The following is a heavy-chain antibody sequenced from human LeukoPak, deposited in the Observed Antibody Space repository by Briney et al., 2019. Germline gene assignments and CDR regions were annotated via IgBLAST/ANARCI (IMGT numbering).Heavy chain of an antibody. CDR3: ARGGGNSAGYYYYYMDV. CDR2: IIPVFGTA. Sequence: SVKVSCKASGGTFSSYAISWVRQAPGQGLEWMGGIIPVFGTANYAQKFQGRVTITADESTSTAYMELSSLRSEDTAVYYCARGGGNSAGYYYYYMDVWGKGTTVTVSS. CDR1: GGTFSSYA. J-gene: IGHJ6*03. V-gene: IGHV1-69*01. D-gene: IGHD4-23*01.